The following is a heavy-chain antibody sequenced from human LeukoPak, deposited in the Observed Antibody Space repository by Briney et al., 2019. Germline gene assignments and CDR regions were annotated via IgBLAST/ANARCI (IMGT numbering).Heavy chain of an antibody. CDR3: APRRNSYGHFDY. CDR2: VSESGGIT. Sequence: GGSLRLSCAASGFTFTNYAMSWVRQAPGKGLDWVSAVSESGGITAYADSVKGRSTISRDNSKSTLFLQMNSLRAEDTAIYYCAPRRNSYGHFDYWGQGTPVTVSS. J-gene: IGHJ4*02. D-gene: IGHD5-18*01. CDR1: GFTFTNYA. V-gene: IGHV3-23*01.